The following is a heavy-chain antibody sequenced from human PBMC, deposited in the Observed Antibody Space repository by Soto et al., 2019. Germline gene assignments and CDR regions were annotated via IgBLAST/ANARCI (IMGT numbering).Heavy chain of an antibody. CDR1: GGSISSGGYY. J-gene: IGHJ5*02. CDR2: IYYSGST. D-gene: IGHD2-15*01. V-gene: IGHV4-31*03. CDR3: ARVVVVAATPNWFDP. Sequence: QVQLQESGPGLVKPSQTLSLTCTVSGGSISSGGYYWSWIRQHPGKGLEWIGYIYYSGSTYYNPSLKSRVTISVDTSKNQFSLKLSSVTAADTAVYYCARVVVVAATPNWFDPWGQGTLVTVSS.